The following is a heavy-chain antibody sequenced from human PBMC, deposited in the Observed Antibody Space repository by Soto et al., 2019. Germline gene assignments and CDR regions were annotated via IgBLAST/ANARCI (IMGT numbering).Heavy chain of an antibody. CDR1: GFTFSSYA. CDR2: ISSSGSTI. D-gene: IGHD2-2*01. V-gene: IGHV3-48*04. Sequence: GSLRLSCAASGFTFSSYAMSWVRQAPGKGLEWVSYISSSGSTIYYADSVKGRFTISRDNAKNSLYLQMNSLRAEDTAVYYWAREPRCGSTSCSTHDAFDIWGQGTMVTVS. CDR3: AREPRCGSTSCSTHDAFDI. J-gene: IGHJ3*02.